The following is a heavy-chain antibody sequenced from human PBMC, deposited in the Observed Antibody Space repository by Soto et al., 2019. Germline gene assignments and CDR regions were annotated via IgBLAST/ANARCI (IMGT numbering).Heavy chain of an antibody. J-gene: IGHJ4*02. CDR1: GFSLSNARMG. CDR2: IFSNDEK. D-gene: IGHD5-12*01. V-gene: IGHV2-26*01. Sequence: QVTLKESGPVLVKPTETLTLTCTVSGFSLSNARMGVSWIRQPPGKALEWLAHIFSNDEKSYSTSLKSRLTISKDTSKSQVVLTMTNMDPMDTATYYCARMGDGYNYYFDYWGQGTLVTVSS. CDR3: ARMGDGYNYYFDY.